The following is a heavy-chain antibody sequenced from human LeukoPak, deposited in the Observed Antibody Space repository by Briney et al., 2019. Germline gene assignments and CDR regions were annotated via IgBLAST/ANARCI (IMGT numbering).Heavy chain of an antibody. CDR3: ARATDLDY. V-gene: IGHV4-34*12. Sequence: SETLSLTCAVFGVPFSDYSWSLIRQPPGKGLEWIGEILYSGSTNYNPSLKSRVPISMDTSKNQFSLMVSSVTAADTAVYYCARATDLDYWGQGTLVTVSS. CDR1: GVPFSDYS. CDR2: ILYSGST. D-gene: IGHD2-21*02. J-gene: IGHJ4*02.